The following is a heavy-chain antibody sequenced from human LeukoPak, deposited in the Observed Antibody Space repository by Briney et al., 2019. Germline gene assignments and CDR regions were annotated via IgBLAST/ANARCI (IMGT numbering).Heavy chain of an antibody. J-gene: IGHJ4*02. CDR1: GFTLSSHA. D-gene: IGHD2-15*01. Sequence: AGGSLRLSCSASGFTLSSHAMSWVRQAPGKGLEWVAAISGSGGSTYYADSVKGRFTISRDNSKNTLYLQMNSLRAEDTAVYYCAKCGVCSGGSCYALPCDYWGQGTLVTVSS. CDR2: ISGSGGST. CDR3: AKCGVCSGGSCYALPCDY. V-gene: IGHV3-23*01.